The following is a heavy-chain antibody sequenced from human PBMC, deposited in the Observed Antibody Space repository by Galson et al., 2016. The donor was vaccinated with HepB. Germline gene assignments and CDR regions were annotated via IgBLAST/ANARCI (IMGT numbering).Heavy chain of an antibody. J-gene: IGHJ4*02. CDR3: ATKPSYYDFLTGYYMGGYFDY. CDR2: ISGSGGST. D-gene: IGHD3-9*01. CDR1: GFTFSSYA. V-gene: IGHV3-23*01. Sequence: SLRLSCAASGFTFSSYAMSWVRQAPGKELEWVSAISGSGGSTYYADSVKGRFTISRDNPKNTLFLQMNSLRAEDTAVYYCATKPSYYDFLTGYYMGGYFDYWGQGTLVTVSS.